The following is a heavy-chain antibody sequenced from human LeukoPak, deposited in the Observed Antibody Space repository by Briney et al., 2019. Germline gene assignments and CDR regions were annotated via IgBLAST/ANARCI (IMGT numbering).Heavy chain of an antibody. J-gene: IGHJ5*02. Sequence: SETLSLTCAVYGGSFSGYYWSWIRQPPGKGLEWIGYIYYSGSTNYNPSLKSRVTISVDTSKNQFSLKLSSVTAADTAVYYCARERVGGYCSSTSCQRTNWFDPWGQGTLVTVSS. CDR1: GGSFSGYY. D-gene: IGHD2-2*01. CDR2: IYYSGST. CDR3: ARERVGGYCSSTSCQRTNWFDP. V-gene: IGHV4-59*01.